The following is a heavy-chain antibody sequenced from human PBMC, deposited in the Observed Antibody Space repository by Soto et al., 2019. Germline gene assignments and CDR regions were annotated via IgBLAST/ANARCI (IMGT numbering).Heavy chain of an antibody. CDR1: GGSFSGYY. Sequence: SETLSLTCAASGGSFSGYYWRWIRQPPGKGLEWIGEINHSGSTNYNPSRKSRVTISSDTSNSQFARKLSSMTAADTAVYYFARGESGDRIVTPNYFDYWVQGTRDTSPQ. CDR2: INHSGST. V-gene: IGHV4-34*01. D-gene: IGHD2-21*01. CDR3: ARGESGDRIVTPNYFDY. J-gene: IGHJ4*02.